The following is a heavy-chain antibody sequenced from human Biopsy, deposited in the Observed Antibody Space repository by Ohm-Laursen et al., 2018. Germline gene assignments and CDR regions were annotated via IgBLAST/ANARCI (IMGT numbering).Heavy chain of an antibody. D-gene: IGHD3-10*01. V-gene: IGHV4-59*08. Sequence: SDTLSLTCTVSGDSITSYFWNWIRQAPGKGLEWIGNIYYRGNTNYSPSLKSRATISLDPSKNQFSLNLNSVTATDTAVYYCARRLPLRGFAFDVWGQGTVVTVS. J-gene: IGHJ3*01. CDR2: IYYRGNT. CDR3: ARRLPLRGFAFDV. CDR1: GDSITSYF.